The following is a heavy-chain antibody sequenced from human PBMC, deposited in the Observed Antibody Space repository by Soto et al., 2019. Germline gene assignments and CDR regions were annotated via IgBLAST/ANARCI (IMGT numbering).Heavy chain of an antibody. D-gene: IGHD5-18*01. J-gene: IGHJ4*02. CDR2: ISYDGSNK. CDR1: GFTFSSYG. V-gene: IGHV3-30*18. Sequence: PGGSLRLSCAASGFTFSSYGMHWVRQAPGKGLEWVAVISYDGSNKYYADSVKGRFTISRDNSKNTLYLQMNSLRAEDTAVYYCAKVRIKREYSQEYFDYWGQGTLVTVSS. CDR3: AKVRIKREYSQEYFDY.